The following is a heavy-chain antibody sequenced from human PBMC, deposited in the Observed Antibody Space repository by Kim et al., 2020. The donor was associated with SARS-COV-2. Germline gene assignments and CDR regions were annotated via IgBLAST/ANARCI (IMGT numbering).Heavy chain of an antibody. D-gene: IGHD4-17*01. J-gene: IGHJ4*02. Sequence: GGSLRLSCAASGFTVSSNYMSWVRQAPGKGLEWVSVIYSGGSTYYADSVKGRFTISRDNSKNTLYLQMNSLRAEDTAVYYCARDSFYGDYVGEWGQGTLVTVSS. CDR1: GFTVSSNY. V-gene: IGHV3-66*02. CDR2: IYSGGST. CDR3: ARDSFYGDYVGE.